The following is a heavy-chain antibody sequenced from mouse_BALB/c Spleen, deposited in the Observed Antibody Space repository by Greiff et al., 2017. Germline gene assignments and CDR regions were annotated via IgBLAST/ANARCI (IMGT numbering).Heavy chain of an antibody. V-gene: IGHV3-8*02. J-gene: IGHJ4*01. CDR3: ARTDYYYAMDY. Sequence: VQLKESGPSLVKPSQTLSLTCSVTGDSITSGYWNWVRKFPGNRLEYMGYISYSGSTNYNPSLKSRNSIMRDTSKNQYYLQLNSVTTADTSTYYCARTDYYYAMDYWGQGTSVTVSS. CDR2: ISYSGST. CDR1: GDSITSGY.